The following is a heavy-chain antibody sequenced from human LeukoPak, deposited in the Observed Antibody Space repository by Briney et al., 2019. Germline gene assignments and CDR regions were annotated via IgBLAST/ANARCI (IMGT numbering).Heavy chain of an antibody. CDR1: GFTFSDYY. D-gene: IGHD6-19*01. Sequence: GGSLRLSCAASGFTFSDYYMSWIRQAPGKGLEWVSYISSSSSTIYYADSVKGRFTISRDNAKNSLYLQMNSLRAEDTAVYYCARTVYSSGWYVDAFDIWGHGTMVTVSS. CDR3: ARTVYSSGWYVDAFDI. CDR2: ISSSSSTI. J-gene: IGHJ3*02. V-gene: IGHV3-11*04.